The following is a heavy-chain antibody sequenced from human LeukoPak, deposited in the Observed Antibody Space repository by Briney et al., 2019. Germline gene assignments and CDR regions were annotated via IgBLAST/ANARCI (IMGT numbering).Heavy chain of an antibody. D-gene: IGHD1-1*01. V-gene: IGHV4-30-2*01. J-gene: IGHJ4*02. Sequence: SETLSLTCTVSGGSISSGGYYWSWIRQPPGKGLEWIGYIYHSGSTYYNPSLKSRVTISVDRSKNQFSLKLTSVTAADTAVYYCARLKMISSGTLDYWGQGALVTVSS. CDR2: IYHSGST. CDR1: GGSISSGGYY. CDR3: ARLKMISSGTLDY.